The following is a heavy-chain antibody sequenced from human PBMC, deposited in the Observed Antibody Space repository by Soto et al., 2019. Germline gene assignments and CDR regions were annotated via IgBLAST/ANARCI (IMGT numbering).Heavy chain of an antibody. CDR3: AKGLWFGELFTDY. J-gene: IGHJ4*02. Sequence: QVQLVESGGGVVQPGRSLRLSCAASGITLSTFGMHWVRQAPGKGLEWVALISYDGSNKYYVDSVKGRFTISRDNSKNTLYLQMNSLRAEDTAMYYCAKGLWFGELFTDYWGQGTLVTVSS. CDR2: ISYDGSNK. D-gene: IGHD3-10*01. CDR1: GITLSTFG. V-gene: IGHV3-30*18.